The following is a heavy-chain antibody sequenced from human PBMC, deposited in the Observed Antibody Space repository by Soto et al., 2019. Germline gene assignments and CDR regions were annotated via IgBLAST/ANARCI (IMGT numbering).Heavy chain of an antibody. V-gene: IGHV4-59*01. Sequence: QVQLQESGPGLVKPSETLSLTCTVSGGSISSYYWSWIRQPPGKGLEWIGYIYYSGSTNYNPSLTSRVTISVDTSKNQFSLKLSSVTAADTAVYYCARDRYPLISYGMDVWGQGTTVTVSS. J-gene: IGHJ6*02. CDR3: ARDRYPLISYGMDV. CDR1: GGSISSYY. D-gene: IGHD3-16*01. CDR2: IYYSGST.